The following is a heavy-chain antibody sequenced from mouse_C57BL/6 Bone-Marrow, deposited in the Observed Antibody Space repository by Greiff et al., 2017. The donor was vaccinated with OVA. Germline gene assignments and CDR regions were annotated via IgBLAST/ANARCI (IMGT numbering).Heavy chain of an antibody. V-gene: IGHV1-55*01. CDR3: GITTGVADRFDLWG. D-gene: IGHD1-1*01. CDR1: GYTFTSYW. Sequence: VQLQQPGAELVKPGASVKMSCKASGYTFTSYWITWVKQRPGQGLEWIGDIYPGSGSTNYNEKFKSKATLTVDKSSSTAYMQLRSLTSEDSAVFYCGITTGVADRFDLWGWGKGASVTV. J-gene: IGHJ4*01. CDR2: IYPGSGST.